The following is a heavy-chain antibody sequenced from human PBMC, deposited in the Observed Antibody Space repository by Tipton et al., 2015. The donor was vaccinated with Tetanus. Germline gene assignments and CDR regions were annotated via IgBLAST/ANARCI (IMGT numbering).Heavy chain of an antibody. Sequence: TLSLTCAVSGVSTRNGGFSWSWIRQPPGKGLEWIGYIYHTRGSYYNPSLKSRVTMSVDLSKNQFSLKLSSVTAADTAVYYCARAPYSSPGKYYFDYWGQGTLVTVSS. D-gene: IGHD4-11*01. V-gene: IGHV4-30-2*01. CDR1: GVSTRNGGFS. CDR2: IYHTRGS. CDR3: ARAPYSSPGKYYFDY. J-gene: IGHJ4*02.